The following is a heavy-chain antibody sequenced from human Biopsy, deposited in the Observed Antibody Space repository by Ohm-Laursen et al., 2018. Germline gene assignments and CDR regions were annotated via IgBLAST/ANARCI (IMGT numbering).Heavy chain of an antibody. Sequence: SETLSLTCAVSGYSISSDYRWGWIRQAPGKTLEWLGNIFKDGNTHYHPSLRSRLIISIDTSKNQFSLMMTSVSGADTAVYFCARVGSGWAPFDKWGPGTLVTVSS. J-gene: IGHJ4*02. V-gene: IGHV4-38-2*01. D-gene: IGHD6-19*01. CDR1: GYSISSDYR. CDR2: IFKDGNT. CDR3: ARVGSGWAPFDK.